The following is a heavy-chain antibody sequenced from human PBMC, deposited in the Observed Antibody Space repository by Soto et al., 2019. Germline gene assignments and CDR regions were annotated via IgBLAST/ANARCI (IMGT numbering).Heavy chain of an antibody. D-gene: IGHD2-2*01. Sequence: GGSLRLSCAASGFTFSSYAMHWVRQAPGKGLEWVAVISYDGSNKYYADSVKGRFTISRDNSKNTLYLQMNSLRAEDTAVYYCARAGYCSSTSCLGYGMDVWGQGTPVTVSS. J-gene: IGHJ6*02. CDR1: GFTFSSYA. CDR2: ISYDGSNK. V-gene: IGHV3-30-3*01. CDR3: ARAGYCSSTSCLGYGMDV.